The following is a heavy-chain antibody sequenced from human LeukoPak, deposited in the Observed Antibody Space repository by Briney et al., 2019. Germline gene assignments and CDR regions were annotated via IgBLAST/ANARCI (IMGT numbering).Heavy chain of an antibody. CDR1: GGSISSYY. V-gene: IGHV4-4*07. CDR3: AKAGAVVVVAAKYFDY. D-gene: IGHD2-15*01. Sequence: SETLSLTCTVSGGSISSYYWSWIRQPAGTALEWIGRIYTSGTITYNPSLKSRVTMSVDTSKNQFSLKLSSVTAADTAVYYCAKAGAVVVVAAKYFDYWGQGTLVTVSS. CDR2: IYTSGTI. J-gene: IGHJ4*02.